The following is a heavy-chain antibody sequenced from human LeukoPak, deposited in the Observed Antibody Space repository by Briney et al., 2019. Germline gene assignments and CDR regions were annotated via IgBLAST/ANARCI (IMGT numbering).Heavy chain of an antibody. D-gene: IGHD6-19*01. Sequence: ASVKVSCKSSGYTFTDYYMHWVRQAPGQGLEWMGWINPNGGGTNFAQSFQGRVTMTMDTSISTAYMELSSLRSDDTAIYYCARENNSGWYRKAAFDYWGQGTLVTVTS. CDR3: ARENNSGWYRKAAFDY. J-gene: IGHJ4*02. CDR1: GYTFTDYY. CDR2: INPNGGGT. V-gene: IGHV1-2*02.